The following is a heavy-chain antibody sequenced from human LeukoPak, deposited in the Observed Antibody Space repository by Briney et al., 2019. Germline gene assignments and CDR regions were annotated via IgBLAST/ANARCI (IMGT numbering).Heavy chain of an antibody. D-gene: IGHD5-12*01. V-gene: IGHV4-34*01. Sequence: IPSETLSLTCAVYGGSFSGYYWSWIRQPPGKGLEWIGSIYHSGSTYYNPSLKSRVTISVDTSKNQFSLKLSSVTAADTAVYYCARASKVATIPQMEFDYWGQGTLVTVSS. CDR3: ARASKVATIPQMEFDY. J-gene: IGHJ4*02. CDR1: GGSFSGYY. CDR2: IYHSGST.